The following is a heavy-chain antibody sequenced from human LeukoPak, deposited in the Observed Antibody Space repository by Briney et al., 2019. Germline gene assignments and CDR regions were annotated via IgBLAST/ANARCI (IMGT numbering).Heavy chain of an antibody. CDR1: GGSISSYY. V-gene: IGHV4-34*01. D-gene: IGHD5-18*01. Sequence: PSETLSLTCTVSGGSISSYYWTWIRQPPGKGLEWIGEINHSGSTNYNPSLKSRITISVDTSKNQFSLKLSSVTAADTAVYYCARGPSTYNYAYYFYMDVWGKGTTVTVSS. J-gene: IGHJ6*03. CDR3: ARGPSTYNYAYYFYMDV. CDR2: INHSGST.